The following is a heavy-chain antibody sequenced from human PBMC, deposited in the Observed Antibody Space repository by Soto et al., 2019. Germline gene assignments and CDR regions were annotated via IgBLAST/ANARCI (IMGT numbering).Heavy chain of an antibody. Sequence: PSETLSLTCTVSGGSISSGGYYWSWIRQHPGKGLEWIGYIYYSGSTYYNPSLKSRVTISVDTSKNQFSLKLSSVTAADTAVYYCARVVGPGYCSGGSCAEDWFDPWGQGTLVTVSS. D-gene: IGHD2-15*01. CDR2: IYYSGST. CDR3: ARVVGPGYCSGGSCAEDWFDP. J-gene: IGHJ5*02. V-gene: IGHV4-31*03. CDR1: GGSISSGGYY.